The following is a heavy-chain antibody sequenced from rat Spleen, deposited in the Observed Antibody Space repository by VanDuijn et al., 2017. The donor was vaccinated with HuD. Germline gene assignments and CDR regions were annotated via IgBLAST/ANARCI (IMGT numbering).Heavy chain of an antibody. CDR2: ISTGGGNT. J-gene: IGHJ2*01. CDR1: GFTFSDYY. D-gene: IGHD1-1*01. Sequence: EVQLVESGGGLVQPGRSLKLSCAASGFTFSDYYMAWVRQAPTKGLEWVASISTGGGNTYYRDAVKGRGTSARDNAKSTRDLQRDSLRSEDTATDYCARVYYDRGEDWGQGVMVT. CDR3: ARVYYDRGED. V-gene: IGHV5-25*01.